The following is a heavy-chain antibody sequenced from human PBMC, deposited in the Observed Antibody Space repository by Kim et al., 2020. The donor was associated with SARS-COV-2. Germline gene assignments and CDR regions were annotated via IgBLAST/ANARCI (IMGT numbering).Heavy chain of an antibody. J-gene: IGHJ4*02. Sequence: SETLSLTCTVSGGSISSGGYYWSWIRQHPGKGLEWIGYIYYSGSTYYNPSLKSRVTISVDTSKNQFSLKLSSVTAADTAVYYCARFDDSSGYLYYWGQGTLVTVSS. CDR1: GGSISSGGYY. CDR3: ARFDDSSGYLYY. D-gene: IGHD3-22*01. CDR2: IYYSGST. V-gene: IGHV4-31*03.